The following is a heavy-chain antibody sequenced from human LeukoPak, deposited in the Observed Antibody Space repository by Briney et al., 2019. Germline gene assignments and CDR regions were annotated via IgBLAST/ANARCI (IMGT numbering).Heavy chain of an antibody. Sequence: SETLSLTCAVYGGSFSGYFWSWIRQPPGKGLEWIGEINHSGSTNYNPSLKSRVTISVDTSKNQFSLKLSSVTAADTAVYYCAREYSSSWYYFDYWGQGTLVTVSS. CDR1: GGSFSGYF. CDR3: AREYSSSWYYFDY. J-gene: IGHJ4*02. D-gene: IGHD6-13*01. V-gene: IGHV4-34*01. CDR2: INHSGST.